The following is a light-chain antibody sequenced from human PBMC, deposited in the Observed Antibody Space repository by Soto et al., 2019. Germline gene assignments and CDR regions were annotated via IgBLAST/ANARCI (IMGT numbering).Light chain of an antibody. Sequence: EIVLTQSPGTLSLSPGEGATLSCRASESISSSYLAWYQQRPGQSPRLLIYDTSIRATGVPARFRGSASGTEFTLTITSLQSDDFAVYYCQHYANWPLTFGGGTRVESK. CDR2: DTS. V-gene: IGKV3-15*01. CDR1: ESISSSY. CDR3: QHYANWPLT. J-gene: IGKJ4*01.